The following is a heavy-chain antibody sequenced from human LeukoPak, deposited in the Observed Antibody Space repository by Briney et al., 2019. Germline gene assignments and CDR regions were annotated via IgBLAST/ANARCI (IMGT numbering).Heavy chain of an antibody. V-gene: IGHV1-18*01. D-gene: IGHD1/OR15-1a*01. CDR2: ISAYNGNT. J-gene: IGHJ4*02. CDR3: ARGGGITGTEFDY. Sequence: ASVKVSCKASGYTCSSYGISWGRQAPGQGLEWMGWISAYNGNTNYEQKFQGRVTMTTDTSTNTAYMELRSLRSDDTAVYYCARGGGITGTEFDYWGQGPLVTVSS. CDR1: GYTCSSYG.